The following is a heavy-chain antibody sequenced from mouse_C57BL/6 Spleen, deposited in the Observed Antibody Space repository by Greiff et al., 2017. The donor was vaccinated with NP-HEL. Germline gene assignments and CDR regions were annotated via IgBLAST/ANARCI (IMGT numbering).Heavy chain of an antibody. D-gene: IGHD4-1*01. CDR1: GFTFSSYT. V-gene: IGHV5-9*01. CDR2: ISGGGGNT. Sequence: EVQVVESGGGLVKPGGSLKLSCAASGFTFSSYTMSWVRQTPEKRLEWVATISGGGGNTYYPDSVKGRFTISRDNAKNTLYLQMSSLRSEDTALYYCERERGRPRHFDYWGQGTTLTVSS. J-gene: IGHJ2*01. CDR3: ERERGRPRHFDY.